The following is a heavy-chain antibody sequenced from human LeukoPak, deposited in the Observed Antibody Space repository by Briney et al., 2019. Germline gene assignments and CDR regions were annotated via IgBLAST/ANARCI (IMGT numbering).Heavy chain of an antibody. CDR1: GFTFSSYG. D-gene: IGHD2-21*01. Sequence: PGRSLRLSCAASGFTFSSYGMHWVRQAPGKGLEWVAVIWYDGSNKYYADSVKGRFTISRDNSKNTLYLQMNSLRAEDTAVYYCARDTYCGGDRYPFNYYMDVWGKGTTVTVSS. CDR3: ARDTYCGGDRYPFNYYMDV. V-gene: IGHV3-33*01. J-gene: IGHJ6*03. CDR2: IWYDGSNK.